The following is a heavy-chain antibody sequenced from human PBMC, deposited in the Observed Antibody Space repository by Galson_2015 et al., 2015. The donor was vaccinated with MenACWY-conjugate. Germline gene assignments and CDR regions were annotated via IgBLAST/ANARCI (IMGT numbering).Heavy chain of an antibody. CDR3: ARHPPGGRGMDV. Sequence: QSGAEVKKPGESLKTSCTTTGYSLTTYWIAWVRQMPGKGLEWMGLISPGDSNTRYSPSFQGQVTISADKSINTAYLQWSSLRASDTAMYYCARHPPGGRGMDVWGQGTTVTVSS. CDR2: ISPGDSNT. D-gene: IGHD1-26*01. V-gene: IGHV5-51*01. J-gene: IGHJ6*02. CDR1: GYSLTTYW.